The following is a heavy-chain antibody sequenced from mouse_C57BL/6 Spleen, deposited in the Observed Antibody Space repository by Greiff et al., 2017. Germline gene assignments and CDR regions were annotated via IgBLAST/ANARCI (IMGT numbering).Heavy chain of an antibody. CDR2: IDPETGGT. V-gene: IGHV1-15*01. J-gene: IGHJ2*01. Sequence: VQLVESGAELVRPGASVTLSCKASGYTFTDYEMHWVKQTPVHGLEWIGAIDPETGGTAYNQKFKGKAILTADKSSSTAYMELRSLTSEDSAVYYCTRKTAPFDYWGQGTTLTVSS. CDR3: TRKTAPFDY. CDR1: GYTFTDYE.